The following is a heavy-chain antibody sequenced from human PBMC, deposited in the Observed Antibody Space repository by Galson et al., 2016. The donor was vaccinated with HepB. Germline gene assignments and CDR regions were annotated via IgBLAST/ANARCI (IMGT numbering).Heavy chain of an antibody. Sequence: SLRLSCAASGFSFSNYWMNWIRKAPGKGPEWVANINRDGGEKYYVDSVKGRFSISRDNAKNALYLQMDSLRAEDTAMYYCASSVVTIGTRMFDRWGQGTLVTVSS. CDR1: GFSFSNYW. V-gene: IGHV3-7*03. D-gene: IGHD2-21*02. CDR2: INRDGGEK. J-gene: IGHJ5*02. CDR3: ASSVVTIGTRMFDR.